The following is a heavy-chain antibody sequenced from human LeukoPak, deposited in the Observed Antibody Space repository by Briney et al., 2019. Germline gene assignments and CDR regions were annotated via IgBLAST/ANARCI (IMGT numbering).Heavy chain of an antibody. CDR1: GYTFTGYY. V-gene: IGHV1-2*02. CDR3: ARTYYYDNRWFDP. CDR2: INPNSGGT. D-gene: IGHD3-22*01. J-gene: IGHJ5*02. Sequence: VASVKVSCKASGYTFTGYYMHWVRQAPGQGLEWMGWINPNSGGTNYAQKFQGRVTMTRDTSISTAYMELSRLRSDDTAVYYCARTYYYDNRWFDPWGQGTLVTVSS.